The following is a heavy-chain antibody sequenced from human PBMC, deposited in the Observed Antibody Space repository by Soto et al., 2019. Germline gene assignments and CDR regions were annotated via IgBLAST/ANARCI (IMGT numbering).Heavy chain of an antibody. CDR1: GFTFSSYG. Sequence: GSLRLSCAASGFTFSSYGMHWVRQAPGKGLEWVAVIWYDGSNKYYADSVKGRFTISRDNSKNTLYLQMNSLRAEDTAVYYCARDTPTTVYTDYYYGMDVWGQGTTVTVSS. D-gene: IGHD4-17*01. CDR3: ARDTPTTVYTDYYYGMDV. J-gene: IGHJ6*02. CDR2: IWYDGSNK. V-gene: IGHV3-33*01.